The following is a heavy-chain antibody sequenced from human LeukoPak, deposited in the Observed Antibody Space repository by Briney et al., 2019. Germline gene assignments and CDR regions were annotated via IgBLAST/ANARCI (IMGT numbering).Heavy chain of an antibody. Sequence: SQTLSLTCTVSGGSISSGSYYWSWIRRPAGKGLEWIGRIYTSGSTNYNPSLKSRVTISVDTSKNQFSLKLSSVTAADTAVYYCARVLGYCSSTSCHTADYWGQGTLVTVSS. D-gene: IGHD2-2*01. CDR2: IYTSGST. CDR1: GGSISSGSYY. J-gene: IGHJ4*02. V-gene: IGHV4-61*02. CDR3: ARVLGYCSSTSCHTADY.